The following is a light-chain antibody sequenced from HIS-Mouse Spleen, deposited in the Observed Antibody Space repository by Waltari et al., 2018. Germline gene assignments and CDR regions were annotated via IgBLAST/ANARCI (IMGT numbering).Light chain of an antibody. CDR2: DAS. CDR3: QQRSNWAIT. CDR1: QSVSSY. Sequence: EIVLTQSPATLSLSPGERATLSCRASQSVSSYLAWYQQKPGLIYDASNRATGIPARFSGSGSGTDFTLTISSLEPEDFAVYYCQQRSNWAITFGQGTRLEIK. V-gene: IGKV3-11*01. J-gene: IGKJ5*01.